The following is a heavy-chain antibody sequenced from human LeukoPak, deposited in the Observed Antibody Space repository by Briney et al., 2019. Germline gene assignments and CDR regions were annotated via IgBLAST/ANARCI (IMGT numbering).Heavy chain of an antibody. V-gene: IGHV4-59*01. CDR1: GGSFSSYY. CDR2: IYYSGST. D-gene: IGHD5-12*01. J-gene: IGHJ5*02. Sequence: SETLSLTCTVSGGSFSSYYWNWIRQPPGKGLEWIGYIYYSGSTKYNPSLKSRVTILIDTSKNQFSLKLTSVTAADTALYFCARGYDHKSTYCYTWGQGKLVTVSS. CDR3: ARGYDHKSTYCYT.